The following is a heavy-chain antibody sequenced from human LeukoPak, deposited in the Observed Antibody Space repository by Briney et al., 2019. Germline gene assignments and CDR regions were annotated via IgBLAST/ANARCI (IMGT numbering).Heavy chain of an antibody. CDR1: GFTFSSYS. D-gene: IGHD2-15*01. Sequence: PGGSLRLSCAASGFTFSSYSMNWVRQAPGKGLEWVSSISSSSSYIYYADSVKGRFTISRDNAKNSLYLQMNSLRAEDTAVYYCARVSCSGGSCYGVGYYYYMDVWGNGTTVTVSS. CDR2: ISSSSSYI. J-gene: IGHJ6*03. CDR3: ARVSCSGGSCYGVGYYYYMDV. V-gene: IGHV3-21*01.